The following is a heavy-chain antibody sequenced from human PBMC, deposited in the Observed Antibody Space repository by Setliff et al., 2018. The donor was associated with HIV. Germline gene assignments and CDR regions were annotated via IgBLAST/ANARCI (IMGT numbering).Heavy chain of an antibody. J-gene: IGHJ4*02. V-gene: IGHV3-23*01. Sequence: GGSLRLSCAASGFTFSNYAMGWVRQGPGKGLEWVSTIGAAGYPTHYAESVKGRFTISKDNSQNALYLQMNSLTDEDTAVYYCGRDVHDAAADNWGRGTLVTVSS. CDR3: GRDVHDAAADN. CDR2: IGAAGYPT. D-gene: IGHD6-13*01. CDR1: GFTFSNYA.